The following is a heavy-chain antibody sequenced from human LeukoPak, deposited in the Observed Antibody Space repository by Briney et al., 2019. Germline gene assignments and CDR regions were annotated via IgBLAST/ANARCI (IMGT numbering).Heavy chain of an antibody. CDR3: ATVLLRYSSGWRYFDY. J-gene: IGHJ4*02. CDR1: GYTLTELS. Sequence: ASVKVSCKVSGYTLTELSMHWVRQAPGKGLEWMGGFDPEDGETIYAQKFQGRVTMTEDTPTDTAYMELSSLRSEDTAVYYCATVLLRYSSGWRYFDYWGQGTMVTVSS. V-gene: IGHV1-24*01. CDR2: FDPEDGET. D-gene: IGHD6-19*01.